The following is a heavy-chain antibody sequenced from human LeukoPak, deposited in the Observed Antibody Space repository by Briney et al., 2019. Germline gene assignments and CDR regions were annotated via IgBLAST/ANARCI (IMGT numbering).Heavy chain of an antibody. CDR1: GYTLTELS. CDR3: PTATNWNFGRATTYYFDY. D-gene: IGHD1-7*01. Sequence: ASVKVSCKVSGYTLTELSIHGVRQAPGKGLEWMGGFDPEDGETNYAQKFQGRVTMTEDTSTDTAYMELSSLRSEDTPVYYCPTATNWNFGRATTYYFDYWGQGTLVTVSS. CDR2: FDPEDGET. J-gene: IGHJ4*02. V-gene: IGHV1-24*01.